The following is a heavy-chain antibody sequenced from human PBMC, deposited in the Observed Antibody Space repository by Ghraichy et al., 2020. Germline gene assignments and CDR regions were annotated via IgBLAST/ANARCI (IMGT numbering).Heavy chain of an antibody. V-gene: IGHV3-66*01. CDR2: IYSGGST. CDR3: ARDLATTVANYYYYGMDV. J-gene: IGHJ6*02. Sequence: GGSLRLSCAASGFTVSSNYMSWVRQAPGKGLEWVSVIYSGGSTYYADSVKGRFTISRDNSKNTLYLQMNSLRAEDTAMYYCARDLATTVANYYYYGMDVWGQGTTVTVSS. CDR1: GFTVSSNY. D-gene: IGHD4-23*01.